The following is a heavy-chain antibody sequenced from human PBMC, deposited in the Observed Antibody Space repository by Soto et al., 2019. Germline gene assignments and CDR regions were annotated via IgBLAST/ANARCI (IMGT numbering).Heavy chain of an antibody. CDR1: GYTFTSWA. D-gene: IGHD6-13*01. V-gene: IGHV1-3*01. J-gene: IGHJ4*01. Sequence: QVQLVQSGALVKKPGASVKVSCKASGYTFTSWAIHWVRQAPGQGLEWMGWINAGRGDTKCSQKFQDRVTITRDTSAYTAYMEMSSLRAQDLADFHCARGEAGKDFDYWGDGTLVTV. CDR3: ARGEAGKDFDY. CDR2: INAGRGDT.